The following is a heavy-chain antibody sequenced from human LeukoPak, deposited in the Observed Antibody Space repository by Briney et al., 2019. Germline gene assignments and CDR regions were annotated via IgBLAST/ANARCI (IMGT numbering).Heavy chain of an antibody. J-gene: IGHJ3*02. Sequence: GGSLRLSCAASRFTFSSYAMHWVRQAPGKGLEWVAVISYDGSNKYYADSVKGRFTISRDNSKNTLYLQMNSLRAEDTAVYYCARDRPAPMTTGNAFDIWGQGTMVTASS. D-gene: IGHD4-17*01. CDR3: ARDRPAPMTTGNAFDI. CDR2: ISYDGSNK. CDR1: RFTFSSYA. V-gene: IGHV3-30-3*01.